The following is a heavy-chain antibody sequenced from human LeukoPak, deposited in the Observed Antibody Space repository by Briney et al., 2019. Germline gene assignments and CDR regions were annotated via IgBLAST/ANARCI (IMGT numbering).Heavy chain of an antibody. J-gene: IGHJ4*02. CDR2: IYYTGST. CDR3: AALGLVTGAFDS. V-gene: IGHV4-59*08. CDR1: GASISSFY. Sequence: TSETLSLTCTLSGASISSFYWSWIRQPPGEPLEWAGFIYYTGSTNYSPSLKSRVPISVGTSKNQFSLKLTSVTAADTAVYYCAALGLVTGAFDSWGQATLVTVSA. D-gene: IGHD2/OR15-2a*01.